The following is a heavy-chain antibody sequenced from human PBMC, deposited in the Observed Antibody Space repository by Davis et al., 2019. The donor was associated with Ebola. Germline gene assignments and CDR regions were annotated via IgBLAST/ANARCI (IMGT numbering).Heavy chain of an antibody. CDR2: TYYRSKWYN. V-gene: IGHV6-1*01. CDR3: ARGRKDYGDFVSYWYFDL. D-gene: IGHD4-17*01. J-gene: IGHJ2*01. Sequence: HSQTLSLTCAISGDSVSSNSAAWNWIRQSPSRGLEWLGRTYYRSKWYNDYAVSVKSRITINPDTSKNQFSLKLSSVTAADTAVYYCARGRKDYGDFVSYWYFDLWGRGTLVTVSS. CDR1: GDSVSSNSAA.